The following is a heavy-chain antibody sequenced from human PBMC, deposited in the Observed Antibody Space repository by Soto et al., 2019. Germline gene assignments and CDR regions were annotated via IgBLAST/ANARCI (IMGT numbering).Heavy chain of an antibody. CDR3: ARDKVYYGSGSPRYYGMDV. CDR1: GGTFSSYA. Sequence: QVQLVQSGAEVKKPGSSVKVSCKASGGTFSSYAISWVRQAPGHGLEWMGGIIPIFGTANYAQKFQGRVTITADESTSTAYMELSSLRSEDTAVYYCARDKVYYGSGSPRYYGMDVWGQGPTVTVSS. CDR2: IIPIFGTA. D-gene: IGHD3-10*01. J-gene: IGHJ6*02. V-gene: IGHV1-69*01.